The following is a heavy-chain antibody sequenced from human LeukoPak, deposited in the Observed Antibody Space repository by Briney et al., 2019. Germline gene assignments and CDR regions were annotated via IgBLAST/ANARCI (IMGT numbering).Heavy chain of an antibody. CDR2: INPSGGST. Sequence: ASVKVSCKASGYTXTSYYMHWVRQAPGQGLEWMGIINPSGGSTSYAQKFQGRVTMTRDTSTSTVYMELSSLRSEDTAVYYCARELIWQQQLVLDDGMDVWGQGITVTVSS. CDR1: GYTXTSYY. J-gene: IGHJ6*02. V-gene: IGHV1-46*01. CDR3: ARELIWQQQLVLDDGMDV. D-gene: IGHD6-13*01.